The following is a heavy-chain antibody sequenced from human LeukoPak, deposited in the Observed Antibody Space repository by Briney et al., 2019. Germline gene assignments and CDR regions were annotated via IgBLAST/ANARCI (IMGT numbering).Heavy chain of an antibody. J-gene: IGHJ4*02. Sequence: SETLSLTCTVSGGSISSYYWSWIRQPPGKGLEWIGYTYYTGSTNYNPSLKSRVTISVDTSKNQFSLKLSSMTAADMAVYYCARVRANYFDYWGQGTLVTVS. CDR3: ARVRANYFDY. CDR2: TYYTGST. CDR1: GGSISSYY. V-gene: IGHV4-59*01.